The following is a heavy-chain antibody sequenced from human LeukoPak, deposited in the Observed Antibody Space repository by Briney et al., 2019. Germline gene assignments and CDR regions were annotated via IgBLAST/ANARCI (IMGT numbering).Heavy chain of an antibody. Sequence: SETLSLTCTVSGGSISSYYWSWIRQPPGKGLEWIGYIYYSGSTNYNPSLKSRVTISVDTSKNQFSLKLSPATAADTAVYYCAREGLYYYYMDVWGKGTTVTVSS. CDR1: GGSISSYY. D-gene: IGHD5-12*01. V-gene: IGHV4-59*01. CDR3: AREGLYYYYMDV. CDR2: IYYSGST. J-gene: IGHJ6*03.